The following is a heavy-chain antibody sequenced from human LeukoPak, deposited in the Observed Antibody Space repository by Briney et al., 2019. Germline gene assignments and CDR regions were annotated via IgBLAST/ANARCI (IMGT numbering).Heavy chain of an antibody. CDR1: GFSFYNLA. CDR2: ISHDGNSR. Sequence: GGSLRLSCATSGFSFYNLAFHWVRQAPGKGLEWVSLISHDGNSRKYADSVKGRFIVSRDNAKNSLYLQMNSLRAEDTAVYYCAKGEQWLVHGSGFDYWGQGTLVTVSS. D-gene: IGHD6-19*01. J-gene: IGHJ4*02. V-gene: IGHV3-30*04. CDR3: AKGEQWLVHGSGFDY.